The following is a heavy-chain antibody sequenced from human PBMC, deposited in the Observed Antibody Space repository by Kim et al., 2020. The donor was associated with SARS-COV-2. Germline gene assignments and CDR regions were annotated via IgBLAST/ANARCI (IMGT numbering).Heavy chain of an antibody. D-gene: IGHD3-9*01. Sequence: GGSLRLSCAASGFTFSSYEMNWVRQAPGKGLEWVSYISSSGSTIYYADSVKGRFTISRDDAKNSLYLQMNSLRAEDTAVYYCASFLTNFDWLFPTDTSFDYRGQGTLVTVSS. CDR1: GFTFSSYE. CDR3: ASFLTNFDWLFPTDTSFDY. J-gene: IGHJ4*02. CDR2: ISSSGSTI. V-gene: IGHV3-48*03.